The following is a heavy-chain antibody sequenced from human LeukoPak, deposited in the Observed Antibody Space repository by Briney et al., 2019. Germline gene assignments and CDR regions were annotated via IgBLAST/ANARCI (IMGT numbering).Heavy chain of an antibody. J-gene: IGHJ4*02. V-gene: IGHV3-15*01. CDR3: TTSPYCGGDCYFY. CDR2: IKSKTDGGTT. CDR1: GFTFSNAW. Sequence: PGGSLRLPCAASGFTFSNAWMSWVRQAPGKGLEWVGRIKSKTDGGTTDYAAPVKGRFTISRDDSKNTLYLQMNSLKTEDTAVYYCTTSPYCGGDCYFYWGQGTLVTVSS. D-gene: IGHD2-21*02.